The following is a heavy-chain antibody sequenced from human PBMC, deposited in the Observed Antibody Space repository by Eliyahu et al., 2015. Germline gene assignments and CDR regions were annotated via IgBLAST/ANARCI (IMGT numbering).Heavy chain of an antibody. CDR2: IKDRTDGGTT. CDR3: SAGVGTTDNDY. CDR1: GFPFSNAW. J-gene: IGHJ4*02. D-gene: IGHD1-26*01. V-gene: IGHV3-15*01. Sequence: EVQLVESGGGLVKPGGSLRLSCAASGFPFSNAWMTWVRQAPGKGLEWVGRIKDRTDGGTTDYAAPVKGRFTISRDDSKSTLYLQMNSLKTEDTAVYYCSAGVGTTDNDYWGQGTLVTVSS.